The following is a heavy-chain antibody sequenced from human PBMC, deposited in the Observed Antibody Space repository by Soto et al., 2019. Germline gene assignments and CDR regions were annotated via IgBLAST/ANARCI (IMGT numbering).Heavy chain of an antibody. D-gene: IGHD7-27*01. J-gene: IGHJ6*03. V-gene: IGHV3-48*01. CDR2: ISSSSSVI. CDR3: ARDLSWGSNWYYYMDV. CDR1: GFILSDCA. Sequence: GGALRLSCATSGFILSDCAMNWVRQAPGKGLEWVSYISSSSSVIDYADSVKGRFTVSRDNARNSLYLQMNSLRAEDTAVYYCARDLSWGSNWYYYMDVWGKGTTVTVSS.